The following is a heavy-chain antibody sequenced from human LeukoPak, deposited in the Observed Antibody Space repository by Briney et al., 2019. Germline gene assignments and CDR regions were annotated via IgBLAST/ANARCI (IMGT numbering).Heavy chain of an antibody. V-gene: IGHV4-39*07. Sequence: SETLSLTCTVSGGSISSSSYYWGWIRQPPGKGLEWIGEIYHSGSTNYNPSLKSRVTISVDKSKNQFSLKLSSVTAADTAVYYCAGDEYSSGWYDYWGQGTLVTVSS. CDR2: IYHSGST. CDR3: AGDEYSSGWYDY. J-gene: IGHJ4*02. CDR1: GGSISSSSYY. D-gene: IGHD6-19*01.